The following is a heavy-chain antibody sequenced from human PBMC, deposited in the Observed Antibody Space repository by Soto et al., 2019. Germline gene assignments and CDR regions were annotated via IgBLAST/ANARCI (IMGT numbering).Heavy chain of an antibody. CDR3: AADPGGYCSGGSCYGLDY. J-gene: IGHJ4*02. D-gene: IGHD2-15*01. CDR1: GFTFTSSA. Sequence: SVKVSCKASGFTFTSSAVQWVRQARGQRLEWIGWIVVGSGNTNYVQKFQERVTITRDMSTSTAYMELSSLRSEDTAVYYCAADPGGYCSGGSCYGLDYWGQGTLVTVSS. CDR2: IVVGSGNT. V-gene: IGHV1-58*01.